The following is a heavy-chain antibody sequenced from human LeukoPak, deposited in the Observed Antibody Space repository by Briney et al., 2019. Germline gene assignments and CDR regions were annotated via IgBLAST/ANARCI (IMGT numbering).Heavy chain of an antibody. D-gene: IGHD6-19*01. Sequence: SETLSLTCTVSGGSISSYYWSWIRQPPGKGLEWIGYIYYSGSTNYNPSLKSRVTISVDTSKNQFSLKLSSVTAADTAVYYCARVGGQQWLVPDRYYYYYMDVWGKGTTVTISS. J-gene: IGHJ6*03. V-gene: IGHV4-59*01. CDR1: GGSISSYY. CDR2: IYYSGST. CDR3: ARVGGQQWLVPDRYYYYYMDV.